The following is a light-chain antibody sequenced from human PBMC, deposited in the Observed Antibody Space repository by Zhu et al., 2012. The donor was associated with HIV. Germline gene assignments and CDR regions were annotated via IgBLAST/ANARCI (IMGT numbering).Light chain of an antibody. CDR1: QDISKY. Sequence: DTQMTQSPSSLSASVGDRVTITCRASQDISKYLAWYQQKPGKVPKLLIYGASTLQSGVSSRFSGSGSGTHFTLTISALLPEDVATYYCQKXDTARAFGQGTKVEI. J-gene: IGKJ1*01. CDR3: QKXDTARA. V-gene: IGKV1-27*01. CDR2: GAS.